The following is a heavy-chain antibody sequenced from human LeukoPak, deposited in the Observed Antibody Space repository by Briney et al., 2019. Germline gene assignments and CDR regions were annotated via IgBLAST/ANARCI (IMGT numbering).Heavy chain of an antibody. CDR1: GGTFSSYA. Sequence: GASVKVSCKASGGTFSSYAISWVRQAPGQGLEWMGGIIPIFGTANYAQKLQGRVTMTTDTSTSTAYMELRSLRSDDTAVYYCARVQSSYYYDSSGYYFFDYWGQGTLVTVSS. D-gene: IGHD3-22*01. V-gene: IGHV1-69*05. CDR3: ARVQSSYYYDSSGYYFFDY. CDR2: IIPIFGTA. J-gene: IGHJ4*02.